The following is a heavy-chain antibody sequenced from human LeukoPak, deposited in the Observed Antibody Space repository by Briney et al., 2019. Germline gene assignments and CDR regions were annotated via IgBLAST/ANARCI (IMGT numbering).Heavy chain of an antibody. CDR1: GVSISSYY. Sequence: SETLSLTCTVSGVSISSYYWSWIRQPPGKGLEWIGYIYYSGSTNYNPSLKSRVTISVDTSKNQFSLKLSSVTAADTAVYYCARDSGWENWFDPWGQGTLVTASS. CDR2: IYYSGST. D-gene: IGHD1-26*01. V-gene: IGHV4-59*01. J-gene: IGHJ5*02. CDR3: ARDSGWENWFDP.